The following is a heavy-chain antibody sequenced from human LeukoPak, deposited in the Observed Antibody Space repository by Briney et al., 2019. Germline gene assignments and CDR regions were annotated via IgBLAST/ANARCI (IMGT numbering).Heavy chain of an antibody. Sequence: SETLSLNGTVAGGSISSYYWSWIRQRPGNGRVWIGYIFYSARTNYNTSLKSRVTISVDTSKNQFSLKLSSVTAADTAVYYCARDTGYYDSSGYLFDYWGQGTLVTVSS. CDR2: IFYSART. CDR3: ARDTGYYDSSGYLFDY. CDR1: GGSISSYY. D-gene: IGHD3-22*01. J-gene: IGHJ4*02. V-gene: IGHV4-59*01.